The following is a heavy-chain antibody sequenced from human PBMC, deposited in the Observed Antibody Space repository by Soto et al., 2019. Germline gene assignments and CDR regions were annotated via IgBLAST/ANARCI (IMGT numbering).Heavy chain of an antibody. V-gene: IGHV4-31*03. CDR3: ARVLRWVRGATCFDY. D-gene: IGHD1-26*01. CDR2: IYYSGST. CDR1: GGSISSGGYY. Sequence: SETLSLTCTVSGGSISSGGYYWSWIRQHPGKGLEWIGYIYYSGSTYYNPSLKSRVTISVDTSKNQFSLKLSSVTAADTAVYYCARVLRWVRGATCFDYWGQGTLVTVSS. J-gene: IGHJ4*02.